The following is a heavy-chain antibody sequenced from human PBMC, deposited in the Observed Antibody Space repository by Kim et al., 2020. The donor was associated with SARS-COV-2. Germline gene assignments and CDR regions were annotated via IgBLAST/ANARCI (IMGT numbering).Heavy chain of an antibody. CDR3: ARAFGAGITMIVVVTEDAFDI. CDR2: INPSGGST. D-gene: IGHD3-22*01. Sequence: ASVKVSCKASGYTFTSYYMHWVRQAPGQGLEWMGIINPSGGSTSYAQKFQGRVTMTRDTSTSTAYMELSSLRSEDTAVYYCARAFGAGITMIVVVTEDAFDIWGQGTMVTVSS. CDR1: GYTFTSYY. V-gene: IGHV1-46*01. J-gene: IGHJ3*02.